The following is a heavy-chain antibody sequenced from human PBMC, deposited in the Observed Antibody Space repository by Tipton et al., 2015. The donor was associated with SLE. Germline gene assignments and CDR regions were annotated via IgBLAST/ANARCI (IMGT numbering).Heavy chain of an antibody. V-gene: IGHV1-18*01. CDR2: ISPYNGNT. J-gene: IGHJ3*01. CDR3: ARDVKRWLKLRAFDL. CDR1: GYTFTSYG. D-gene: IGHD5-24*01. Sequence: QLVQSGAEVKKPGASVKVSCKASGYTFTSYGISWVRSAPGQGLEWLGWISPYNGNTKYTQKVQERVAMTPDTSTTTAYMELKSLRSDDTAVYYCARDVKRWLKLRAFDLWGQWTMVTFAS.